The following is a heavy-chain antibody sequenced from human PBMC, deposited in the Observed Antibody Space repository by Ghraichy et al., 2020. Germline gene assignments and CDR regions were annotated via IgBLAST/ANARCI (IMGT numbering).Heavy chain of an antibody. Sequence: SQTLSLTCTVSGGSVSSGSYYWSWIRQPPGKGLEWIGYIYYSGSTNYNPSLKSRVTISVDTSKNQFSLKLSSVTAADTAVYNCARRAPGYCSRTIFYIDYWCQGTLVTVSS. D-gene: IGHD2-2*02. CDR3: ARRAPGYCSRTIFYIDY. V-gene: IGHV4-61*01. CDR1: GGSVSSGSYY. J-gene: IGHJ4*02. CDR2: IYYSGST.